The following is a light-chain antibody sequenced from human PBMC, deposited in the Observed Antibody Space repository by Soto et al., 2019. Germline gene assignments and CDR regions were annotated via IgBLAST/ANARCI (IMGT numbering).Light chain of an antibody. J-gene: IGLJ1*01. CDR2: EVS. V-gene: IGLV2-14*01. CDR1: SSDVGAYNY. CDR3: SSYTSSSTLV. Sequence: QSALTQPASVSGSPGQSITISCTGTSSDVGAYNYVSWYQQHPGKAPKVLIYEVSNRPSRVSNRFSGSKSGNTASLTISGLQAEDEADYYCSSYTSSSTLVFGTGTKLTAL.